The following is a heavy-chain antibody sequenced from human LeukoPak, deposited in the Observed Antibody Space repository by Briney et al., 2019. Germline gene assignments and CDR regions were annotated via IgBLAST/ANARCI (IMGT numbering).Heavy chain of an antibody. CDR3: ARPVRSYYGSGTYGVD. V-gene: IGHV4-39*01. Sequence: SETLSLTCTVSGGSISSSSHYWGWVRQPPGKGLEWTGDIHYSGSTYYNPSVKSRVTISVDTSKNQFSLKLSSVTAADTAVYYCARPVRSYYGSGTYGVDWGQGTLVTVSS. D-gene: IGHD3-10*01. J-gene: IGHJ4*02. CDR1: GGSISSSSHY. CDR2: IHYSGST.